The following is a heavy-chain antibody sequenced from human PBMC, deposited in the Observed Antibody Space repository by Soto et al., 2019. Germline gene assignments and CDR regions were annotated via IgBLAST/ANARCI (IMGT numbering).Heavy chain of an antibody. D-gene: IGHD2-2*01. CDR3: ARNVLRGYCSSSSCPFDP. V-gene: IGHV3-23*01. Sequence: GGSLRLSCAASGFTFSGSAMSWVRQAPGKGLEWVSGISSGGRSTDYADSVKGRFTISRDNSKNTLYLQMSSLRAEDTAAYYCARNVLRGYCSSSSCPFDPWGQGTLVTVS. J-gene: IGHJ5*02. CDR1: GFTFSGSA. CDR2: ISSGGRST.